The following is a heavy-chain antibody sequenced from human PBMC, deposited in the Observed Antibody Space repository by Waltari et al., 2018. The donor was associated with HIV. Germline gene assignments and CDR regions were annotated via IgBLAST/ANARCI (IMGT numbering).Heavy chain of an antibody. CDR2: ISPNSDGT. CDR3: ARGPYHYDSSDLGRGALDI. Sequence: QVQLVQSGAEVKKPGASVKVSCKASGSTFTGNQMHWVRPAPRQGLEWMGRISPNSDGTNYAQKFQGRVTMTRDTSISTAYMERSRLRSDDTAVYYCARGPYHYDSSDLGRGALDIWGQGTMVTVSS. D-gene: IGHD3-22*01. CDR1: GSTFTGNQ. V-gene: IGHV1-2*06. J-gene: IGHJ3*02.